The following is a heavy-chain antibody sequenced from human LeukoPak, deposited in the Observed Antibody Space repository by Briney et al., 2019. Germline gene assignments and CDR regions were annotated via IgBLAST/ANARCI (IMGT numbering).Heavy chain of an antibody. CDR3: ARDGTYLEEVAGFSFDY. CDR1: GFTFISYA. CDR2: ISCDGSNK. V-gene: IGHV3-30-3*01. J-gene: IGHJ4*02. D-gene: IGHD6-19*01. Sequence: VRSLRLSCAGSGFTFISYAMHWVRQGPGNGLEGVAVISCDGSNKYYADSVKGRFTISRDNSTKTLYLQMNSLRDEDTAVYYCARDGTYLEEVAGFSFDYWGQGNLVTVSS.